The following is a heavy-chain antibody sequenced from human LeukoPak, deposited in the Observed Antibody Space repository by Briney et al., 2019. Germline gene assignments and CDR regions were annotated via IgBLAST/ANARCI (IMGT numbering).Heavy chain of an antibody. CDR2: IYHSGRT. CDR3: AISQGRFGEFNPDY. CDR1: GNSISSGYY. D-gene: IGHD3-10*01. V-gene: IGHV4-38-2*02. J-gene: IGHJ4*02. Sequence: SETLSLTCTVSGNSISSGYYWGWIRQPPGKGLEWIGSIYHSGRTYYNPSLKSRVTISVDTSKNQFSLKLSSVTAADTAVYYCAISQGRFGEFNPDYWGQGTLVTVSS.